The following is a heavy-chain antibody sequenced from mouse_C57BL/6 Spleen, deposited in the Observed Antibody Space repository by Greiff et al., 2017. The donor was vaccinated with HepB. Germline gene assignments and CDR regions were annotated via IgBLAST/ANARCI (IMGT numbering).Heavy chain of an antibody. Sequence: VQGVESGPELVKPGASVKISCKASGYAFSSSWMNWVKQRPGKGLEWIGRIYPGDGDTNYNGKFKGKATLTADKSSSTAYMQLSSLTSEDSAVYFCARSAYGSSYGFAYWGQGTLVTVSA. J-gene: IGHJ3*01. D-gene: IGHD1-1*01. CDR2: IYPGDGDT. V-gene: IGHV1-82*01. CDR3: ARSAYGSSYGFAY. CDR1: GYAFSSSW.